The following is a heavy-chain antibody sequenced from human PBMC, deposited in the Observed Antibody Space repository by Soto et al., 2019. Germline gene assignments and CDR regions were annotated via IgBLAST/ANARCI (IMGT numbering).Heavy chain of an antibody. D-gene: IGHD2-15*01. CDR2: ISGSGGST. CDR3: AKDQYCSGGSCYSFVQYFDY. Sequence: GGSLILSCAASGFTFSSYAMSWVRQAPGKGLEWVSAISGSGGSTYYADSVKGRFTISRDNSKNTLYLQMNSLRAEDTAVYYCAKDQYCSGGSCYSFVQYFDYWGQGTLVTVSS. J-gene: IGHJ4*02. CDR1: GFTFSSYA. V-gene: IGHV3-23*01.